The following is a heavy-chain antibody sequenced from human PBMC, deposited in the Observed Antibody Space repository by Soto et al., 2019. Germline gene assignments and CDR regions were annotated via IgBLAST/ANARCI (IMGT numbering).Heavy chain of an antibody. CDR3: ASQPQKKDSSSWYPPLGY. D-gene: IGHD6-13*01. CDR2: IYPGDSDT. CDR1: GYSFTSYW. J-gene: IGHJ4*02. Sequence: GESLKISCKGSGYSFTSYWIGWVRQMPGKGLEWMGIIYPGDSDTRYSPSFQGQVTISADKSISTAYLQWSSLKASDTAMYYCASQPQKKDSSSWYPPLGYWGQGTLVTVSS. V-gene: IGHV5-51*01.